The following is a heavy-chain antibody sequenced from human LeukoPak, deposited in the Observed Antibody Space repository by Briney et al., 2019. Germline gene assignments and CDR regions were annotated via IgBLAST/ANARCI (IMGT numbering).Heavy chain of an antibody. CDR2: ISWSSGTK. D-gene: IGHD6-19*01. CDR3: AKVAGGVATDY. Sequence: GGSLRLSCAASGFTFDDYAMHWVRQGPGKGLEWVSGISWSSGTKGYGDSVKGRFTISRDNSKNTVFLEMNILRAEDTAVYFCAKVAGGVATDYWGQGTLVAVSS. CDR1: GFTFDDYA. V-gene: IGHV3-9*01. J-gene: IGHJ4*02.